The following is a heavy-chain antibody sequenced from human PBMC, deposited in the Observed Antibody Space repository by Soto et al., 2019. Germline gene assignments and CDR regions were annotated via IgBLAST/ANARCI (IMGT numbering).Heavy chain of an antibody. V-gene: IGHV4-31*03. J-gene: IGHJ5*02. CDR1: GGSISSGGYY. CDR2: IYYSGST. CDR3: ARGHPKRDIVATAWFAP. D-gene: IGHD5-12*01. Sequence: QVQLQESGPGLVKPSQTLSLTCTVSGGSISSGGYYWSWIRQHPGKGLEWIGYIYYSGSTYYTPSRNSRVTISVDTSKNHFSLKLSSVTAADTAVYYCARGHPKRDIVATAWFAPWGQGTLVTVSS.